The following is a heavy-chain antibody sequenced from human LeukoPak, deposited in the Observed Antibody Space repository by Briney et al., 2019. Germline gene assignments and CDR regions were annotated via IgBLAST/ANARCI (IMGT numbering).Heavy chain of an antibody. V-gene: IGHV3-23*01. D-gene: IGHD3-22*01. CDR2: ISGSGGST. Sequence: GGSLRLSCAASGFTLSSYAMSWVRQAPGKGLEWVLAISGSGGSTYYADSVKGRFTISRDNSKNTLYLQMNSLRAEDTAVYYCAKTYYYDSSGYYDYWGQGTLVTVSS. J-gene: IGHJ4*02. CDR3: AKTYYYDSSGYYDY. CDR1: GFTLSSYA.